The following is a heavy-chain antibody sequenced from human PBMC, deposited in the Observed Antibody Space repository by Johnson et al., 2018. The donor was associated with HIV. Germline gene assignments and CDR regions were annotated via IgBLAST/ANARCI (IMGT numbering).Heavy chain of an antibody. V-gene: IGHV3-30-3*01. CDR1: GFTFSSNP. J-gene: IGHJ3*02. CDR2: MSFDGNNR. Sequence: QVQLVESGGGVVQPGRSLRLSCAASGFTFSSNPMHWVRQAPGKGLEWVAVMSFDGNNRYYADSVKGRFTISRDNSKNTLYLQMNSLRAEDTAVYYCAREATYYDYVWGSYAFDIWGQGTMVTVSS. CDR3: AREATYYDYVWGSYAFDI. D-gene: IGHD3-16*01.